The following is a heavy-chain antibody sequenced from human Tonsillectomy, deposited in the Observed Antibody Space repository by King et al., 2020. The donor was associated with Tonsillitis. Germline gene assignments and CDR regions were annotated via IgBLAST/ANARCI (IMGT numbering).Heavy chain of an antibody. Sequence: TLKESGPTLVKPTQTLTLTCTFSGFSLSTSEVGVGWIRQPPGKALEWLALVYWDDNKRYSPSLKSRLTITKDTSKNQVVLTMMNMDPVDTATYYCARTGGTSSYYHYYMDVWGKGTTVTVSS. CDR3: ARTGGTSSYYHYYMDV. CDR2: VYWDDNK. J-gene: IGHJ6*03. D-gene: IGHD4-23*01. V-gene: IGHV2-5*02. CDR1: GFSLSTSEVG.